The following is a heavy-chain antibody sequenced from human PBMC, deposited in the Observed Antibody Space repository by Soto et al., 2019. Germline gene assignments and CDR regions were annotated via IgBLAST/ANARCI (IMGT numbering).Heavy chain of an antibody. V-gene: IGHV3-23*01. J-gene: IGHJ4*02. Sequence: LGGYLSLFCAASGFAFRNYSLILVRQAPGKGVECVSAISGSGGSTYYADSVKGRFTSPRDNSKNTLYLQMNSLRAEDTAVYYCARVIVRTAYSDSSGYCFNYWGQGSLVTVSS. CDR3: ARVIVRTAYSDSSGYCFNY. CDR2: ISGSGGST. D-gene: IGHD3-22*01. CDR1: GFAFRNYS.